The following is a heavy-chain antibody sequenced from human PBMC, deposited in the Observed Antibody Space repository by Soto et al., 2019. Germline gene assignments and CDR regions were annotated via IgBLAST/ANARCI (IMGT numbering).Heavy chain of an antibody. V-gene: IGHV3-7*01. D-gene: IGHD3-10*01. J-gene: IGHJ6*03. CDR2: IKQDGSEK. Sequence: GESLKISCAASGFTFSSYWMSWVRQAPGKGLEWVANIKQDGSEKYYVDSVKGRFTISRDNAKNSLYLQMNSLRAEDTAVYYCARDSITMVRRYYYYYMDVWGKGTTVTVSS. CDR3: ARDSITMVRRYYYYYMDV. CDR1: GFTFSSYW.